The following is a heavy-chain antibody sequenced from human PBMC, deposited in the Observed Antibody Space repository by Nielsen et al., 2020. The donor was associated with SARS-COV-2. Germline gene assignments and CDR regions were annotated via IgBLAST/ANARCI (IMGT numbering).Heavy chain of an antibody. J-gene: IGHJ3*02. D-gene: IGHD6-19*01. CDR1: GFSLTTGMGV. CDR2: IYYSGIT. V-gene: IGHV4-38-2*02. CDR3: ARQLTGQWLALNAFDI. Sequence: SGPTLVKPTQTLTLTCTFSGFSLTTGMGVSWIRQPPGKGLEWIASIYYSGITYYNPSLKSRVTTSVDTSENQVSLKLSSLTAADTAIYYCARQLTGQWLALNAFDIWGQGTKVTVSS.